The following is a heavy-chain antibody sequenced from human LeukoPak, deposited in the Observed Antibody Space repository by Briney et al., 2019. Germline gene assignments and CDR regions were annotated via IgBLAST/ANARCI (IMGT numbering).Heavy chain of an antibody. V-gene: IGHV4-39*07. Sequence: SETLSLTCTVSGGSISSSNYYWGWIRQPPGKGLEWIGSIYYSGSTYYSPSLKSRVTISVDTSKNQFSLKLSSVTAADTAVYYCARVAPSHSGYNWNARYYYYMDVWGKGTTVTVSS. CDR1: GGSISSSNYY. CDR2: IYYSGST. CDR3: ARVAPSHSGYNWNARYYYYMDV. D-gene: IGHD1-20*01. J-gene: IGHJ6*03.